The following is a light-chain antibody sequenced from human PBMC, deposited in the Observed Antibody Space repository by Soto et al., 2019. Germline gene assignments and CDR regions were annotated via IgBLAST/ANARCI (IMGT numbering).Light chain of an antibody. J-gene: IGKJ1*01. CDR1: QSISTR. V-gene: IGKV1-5*03. Sequence: DIQMTQSPSTLSASVGDRVTITCRASQSISTRVAWYQQKPGKAPKLLICRTSSLESGVPSRFSGSGSGTEFTLTISSLQPDDFASYVCHQYDSLWTFGQGTKVEIK. CDR3: HQYDSLWT. CDR2: RTS.